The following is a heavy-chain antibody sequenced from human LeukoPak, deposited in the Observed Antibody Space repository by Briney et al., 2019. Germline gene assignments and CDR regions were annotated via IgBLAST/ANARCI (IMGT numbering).Heavy chain of an antibody. V-gene: IGHV3-23*01. CDR1: GFTFGNYA. J-gene: IGHJ4*02. CDR2: ITEST. Sequence: TGGSPRLSCAASGFTFGNYAMTWVRQAPGKGLEWVSSITESTYYADSVKGRFIISRDNSRNTLYLQMNSLRGDDTAVYYCAKRRNSIDYWGQGTLVTVSP. CDR3: AKRRNSIDY. D-gene: IGHD6-13*01.